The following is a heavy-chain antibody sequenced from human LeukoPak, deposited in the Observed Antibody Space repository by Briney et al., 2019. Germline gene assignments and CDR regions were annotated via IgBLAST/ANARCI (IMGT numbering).Heavy chain of an antibody. CDR3: AREHLAYDFWSGYNYGMDV. J-gene: IGHJ6*02. D-gene: IGHD3-3*01. CDR1: GFTVSSNY. Sequence: PGGSLRLSCAASGFTVSSNYMSWVRQAPGKGLEWVSVIYSGGSTYYADSVKGRFTISRDNSKNTLYLQMNSLRAEDTAVYYCAREHLAYDFWSGYNYGMDVWGQGTTVTVSS. CDR2: IYSGGST. V-gene: IGHV3-66*01.